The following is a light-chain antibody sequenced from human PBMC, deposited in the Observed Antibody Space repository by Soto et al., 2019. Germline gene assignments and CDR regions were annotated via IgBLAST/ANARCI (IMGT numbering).Light chain of an antibody. CDR1: QSLLHSNGYNY. CDR3: KQALQTPRP. Sequence: DIVMTQSPLSLPVTPGEPASISCRSSQSLLHSNGYNYLDWYLQKPGQSPQLLIYLGSNRASRVPERFRGRGSGTDFRLKISRVEAEDVGVYYCKQALQTPRPFGQGTKQEIK. J-gene: IGKJ2*01. CDR2: LGS. V-gene: IGKV2-28*01.